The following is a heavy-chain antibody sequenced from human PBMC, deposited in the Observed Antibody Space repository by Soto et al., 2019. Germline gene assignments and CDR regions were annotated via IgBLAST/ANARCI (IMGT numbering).Heavy chain of an antibody. CDR2: ISGSEDRT. J-gene: IGHJ4*02. D-gene: IGHD3-10*01. CDR3: GRTYTGG. CDR1: GFSLRDHA. V-gene: IGHV3-23*01. Sequence: LQSGGGVVQPGESLRPSCAASGFSLRDHALSWVRQAPGGGLEWVSGISGSEDRTNYADFVRGRFIISKDRAKNTLYLDMSGLRVDDTAVYFCGRTYTGGWGQGTLVTVSS.